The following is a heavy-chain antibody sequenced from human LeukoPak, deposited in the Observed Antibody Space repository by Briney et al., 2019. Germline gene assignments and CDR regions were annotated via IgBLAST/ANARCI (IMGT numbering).Heavy chain of an antibody. D-gene: IGHD3-9*01. CDR2: IYHSGST. CDR1: GYSLSSGYY. Sequence: PSETLSLTCAVSGYSLSSGYYWGWIRQPPGKGLEWIGSIYHSGSTYYNPSLKSRVTISVDTSKNQFSLKLSSVTAADTAVYYCAIGFEYYYMDVWGKGTTVTVSS. CDR3: AIGFEYYYMDV. J-gene: IGHJ6*03. V-gene: IGHV4-38-2*01.